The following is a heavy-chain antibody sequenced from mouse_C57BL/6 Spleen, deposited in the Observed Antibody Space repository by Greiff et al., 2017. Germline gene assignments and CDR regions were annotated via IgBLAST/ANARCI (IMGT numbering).Heavy chain of an antibody. CDR1: GFTFSDYY. V-gene: IGHV5-16*01. Sequence: EVQRVESEGGLVQPGSSMKLSCTASGFTFSDYYMAWVRQVPEKGLEWVANINYDGSSTYYLDSLKSRFIISRDNAKNILYLQMSSLKSEDTATYYCAREENWDHYFDYWGQGTTLTVSS. CDR2: INYDGSST. J-gene: IGHJ2*01. D-gene: IGHD4-1*01. CDR3: AREENWDHYFDY.